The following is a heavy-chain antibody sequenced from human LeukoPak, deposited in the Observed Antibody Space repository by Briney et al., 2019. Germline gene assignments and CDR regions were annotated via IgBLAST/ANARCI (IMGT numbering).Heavy chain of an antibody. CDR1: GFTFSNYG. J-gene: IGHJ4*02. Sequence: GGSLRLSCAVSGFTFSNYGMSWVRQAPGKGLEWVSVISSSGGSTYYADSVKGRFTISRDNSKNTLYLQMNGLRAEDTAVYYCAKDDGNNAKLLLDYWGQGTLVTVSS. CDR3: AKDDGNNAKLLLDY. V-gene: IGHV3-23*01. CDR2: ISSSGGST. D-gene: IGHD2/OR15-2a*01.